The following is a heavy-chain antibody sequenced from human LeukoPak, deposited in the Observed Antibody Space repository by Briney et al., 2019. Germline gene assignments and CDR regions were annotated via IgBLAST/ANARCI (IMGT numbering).Heavy chain of an antibody. V-gene: IGHV4-61*02. CDR2: IYTSGST. J-gene: IGHJ4*02. CDR3: ARDILGPSGY. D-gene: IGHD3/OR15-3a*01. CDR1: GGSISSGSYY. Sequence: SETLSLTCTVSGGSISSGSYYWSWIRQPAGKGLEWIGRIYTSGSTNYNPSLKSRVTISVDTSKNQFSLKLSSVTAADTAVYYCARDILGPSGYWGQGTLVIVSS.